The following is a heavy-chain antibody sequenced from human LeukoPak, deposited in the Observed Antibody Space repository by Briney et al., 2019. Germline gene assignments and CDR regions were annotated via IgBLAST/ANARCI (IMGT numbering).Heavy chain of an antibody. CDR3: ARVQPDYWSGYYLY. V-gene: IGHV1-18*01. Sequence: GASVKVSCKASGYTFTSYGISWVRQAPGQGLEWMGWISAYNGNTNYAQKLQGRVTMTTDTSTSTAYMELRSLSSDDAAVYYCARVQPDYWSGYYLYWGQGTLVTVSS. D-gene: IGHD3-3*01. CDR2: ISAYNGNT. J-gene: IGHJ4*02. CDR1: GYTFTSYG.